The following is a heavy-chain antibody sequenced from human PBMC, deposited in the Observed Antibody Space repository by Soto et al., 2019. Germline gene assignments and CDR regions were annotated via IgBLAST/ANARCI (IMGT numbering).Heavy chain of an antibody. Sequence: GGSLRLSCAASGFTFSSYAMHWVRQAPGKGLEWVAVISYDGSNKYYADSVKGRFTISRDNSKNTLYLQMNSLRAEDTAVYCCAREVRLRSYYYYYYGMDVWGQGTTVTVSS. V-gene: IGHV3-30-3*01. D-gene: IGHD5-12*01. CDR1: GFTFSSYA. CDR2: ISYDGSNK. CDR3: AREVRLRSYYYYYYGMDV. J-gene: IGHJ6*02.